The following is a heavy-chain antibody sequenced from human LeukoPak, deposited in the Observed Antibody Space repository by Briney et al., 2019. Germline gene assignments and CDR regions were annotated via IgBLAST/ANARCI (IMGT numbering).Heavy chain of an antibody. CDR1: GGTFSSYA. V-gene: IGHV1-18*01. Sequence: ASVKVSCKASGGTFSSYAISWVRQAPGQGLEWMGWISAYNGNTNYAQKLQGRVTMTTDTSTSTAYMELRSLRSDDTAVYYCASPYCTNGVCYYRAFDIWGQGTMVTVSS. CDR3: ASPYCTNGVCYYRAFDI. J-gene: IGHJ3*02. CDR2: ISAYNGNT. D-gene: IGHD2-8*01.